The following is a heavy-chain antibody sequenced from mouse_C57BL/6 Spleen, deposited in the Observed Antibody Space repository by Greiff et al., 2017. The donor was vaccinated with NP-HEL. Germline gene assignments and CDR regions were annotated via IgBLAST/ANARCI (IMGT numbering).Heavy chain of an antibody. CDR3: ARRDTVAFDY. CDR1: GFTFSSYT. D-gene: IGHD1-1*01. CDR2: ISGGGGNT. V-gene: IGHV5-9*01. Sequence: EVQLVESGGGLVKPGGSLKLSCAASGFTFSSYTMSWVRQTPEQRLEWVATISGGGGNTYYPASVKGRFTISRDNAKNTLYLQMSSLRSEDTALYYCARRDTVAFDYWGQGTTLTVSS. J-gene: IGHJ2*01.